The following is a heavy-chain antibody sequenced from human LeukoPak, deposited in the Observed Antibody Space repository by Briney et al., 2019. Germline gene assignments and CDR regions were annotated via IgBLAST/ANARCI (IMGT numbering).Heavy chain of an antibody. CDR3: ARSSYYCYMDV. CDR1: GYSISSGYY. CDR2: IYHSGST. J-gene: IGHJ6*03. V-gene: IGHV4-38-2*02. Sequence: SETLSLTCTVSGYSISSGYYWGWIRQPPGKGLEWIGSIYHSGSTYYNPSLKSRVTISVDTSKNQFSLKLSSVTAADTAVYYCARSSYYCYMDVWGKGTTVTVSS.